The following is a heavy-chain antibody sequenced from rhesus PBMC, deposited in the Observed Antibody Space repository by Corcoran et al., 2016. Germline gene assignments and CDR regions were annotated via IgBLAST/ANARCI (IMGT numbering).Heavy chain of an antibody. CDR1: GGSISGYS. CDR3: ARSGLAYCSRGVCPYYFDY. J-gene: IGHJ4*01. Sequence: QVQLQESGPGLGKPSETLSLTCAASGGSISGYSWNWTRQPPGKVLEWIGYIGGSSGSTYYNPSLKSRFTISSDTSKNPFSLKLSSVTAADTAVYYCARSGLAYCSRGVCPYYFDYWGQGALVTVSS. V-gene: IGHV4-165*02. CDR2: IGGSSGST. D-gene: IGHD2-39*01.